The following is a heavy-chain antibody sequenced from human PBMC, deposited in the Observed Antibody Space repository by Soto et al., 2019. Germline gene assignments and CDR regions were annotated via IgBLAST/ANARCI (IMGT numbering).Heavy chain of an antibody. J-gene: IGHJ4*02. CDR3: ASTDY. Sequence: EVQLVESGGGLFQPGGSLGLSCAPPGLTVRRNYMGWVGQPPGKGLEWVSVIYSGGSTYYADSVKGRFTISRDNSKNTLYLQMNSLRAEDTAVYYCASTDYWGQGTLVTVSS. V-gene: IGHV3-66*01. CDR2: IYSGGST. CDR1: GLTVRRNY.